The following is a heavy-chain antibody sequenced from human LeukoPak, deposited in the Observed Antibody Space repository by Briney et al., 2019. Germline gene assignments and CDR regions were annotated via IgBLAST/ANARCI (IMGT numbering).Heavy chain of an antibody. CDR2: INAGNGNT. V-gene: IGHV1-3*01. D-gene: IGHD6-13*01. Sequence: ASVKVFCKASGYTFTSYAMHWVRQAPGQRLEWMGWINAGNGNTKYSQKFQGRVTITRDTSASTAYMELSSLRSEDTAVYYCARVWQEYIAAADTYFDYWGQGTLVTVSS. J-gene: IGHJ4*02. CDR3: ARVWQEYIAAADTYFDY. CDR1: GYTFTSYA.